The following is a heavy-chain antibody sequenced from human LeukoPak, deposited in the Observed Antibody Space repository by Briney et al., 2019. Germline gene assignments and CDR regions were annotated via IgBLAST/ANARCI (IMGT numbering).Heavy chain of an antibody. CDR3: ARGESFAFDV. J-gene: IGHJ3*01. Sequence: PGGSLRLSCVGSGFILSSYDMGGVRPAPGGGLEWVSFISRAGDRTYYEDSVKGRFTISRDNSRNTMYLQMNSLRAEDTAVYYCARGESFAFDVWGQGTMVTVSS. CDR2: ISRAGDRT. V-gene: IGHV3-23*01. CDR1: GFILSSYD.